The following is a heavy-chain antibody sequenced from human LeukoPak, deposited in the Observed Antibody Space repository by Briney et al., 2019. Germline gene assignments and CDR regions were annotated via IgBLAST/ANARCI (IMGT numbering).Heavy chain of an antibody. V-gene: IGHV1-2*02. CDR3: ARLDIVVVPAASDY. D-gene: IGHD2-2*03. CDR1: GGTFSSYA. CDR2: INPNSGGT. Sequence: ASVKVSCKASGGTFSSYAISWVRQAPGQGLEWMGWINPNSGGTNYAQKFQGRVTMTRDTSISTAYMELSRLRSDDTAVYYCARLDIVVVPAASDYWGQGTLVTVSS. J-gene: IGHJ4*02.